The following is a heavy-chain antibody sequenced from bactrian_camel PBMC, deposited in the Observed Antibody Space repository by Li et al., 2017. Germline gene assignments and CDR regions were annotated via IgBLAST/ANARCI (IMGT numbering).Heavy chain of an antibody. V-gene: IGHV3S53*01. Sequence: QLVESGGGSVQAGGSLRLSCAARTGTFRSACMGWIRQVSGQEREGVAQIGRYGEATYTDPVKGRFTISRDNAKNTVYLQMNVLKPEDTAVYYCAADRWLWRASFVVRDYALWGQGTQVTVS. D-gene: IGHD4*01. J-gene: IGHJ4*01. CDR1: TGTFRSAC. CDR3: AADRWLWRASFVVRDYAL. CDR2: IGRYGEA.